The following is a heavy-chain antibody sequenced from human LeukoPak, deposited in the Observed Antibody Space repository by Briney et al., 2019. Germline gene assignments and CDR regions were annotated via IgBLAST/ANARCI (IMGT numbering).Heavy chain of an antibody. CDR3: APQITMVRGVFPLGV. V-gene: IGHV3-7*03. D-gene: IGHD3-10*01. CDR2: IKQDGSEK. CDR1: GFTFSSYW. J-gene: IGHJ6*04. Sequence: AGGSLRLSCAASGFTFSSYWMSWVRQAPGKGLEWVANIKQDGSEKYYVDSVKGRFTISRDNAKNSLYLQMNSLRAKDTAVYYCAPQITMVRGVFPLGVWGKGTTVTISS.